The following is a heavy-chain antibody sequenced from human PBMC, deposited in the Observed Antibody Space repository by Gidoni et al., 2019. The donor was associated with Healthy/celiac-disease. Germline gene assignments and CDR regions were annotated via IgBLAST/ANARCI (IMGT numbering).Heavy chain of an antibody. CDR1: GGSISSSSYY. V-gene: IGHV4-39*01. CDR3: ARHISRSSGHYYYYGMDV. D-gene: IGHD6-6*01. CDR2: IYYSGST. Sequence: QLQLQESGPGLVKPSETLSLTCTDTGGSISSSSYYWGWIRQPPGKGLEWIGSIYYSGSTYYNPSLKSRVTISVDTSKNQFSLKLSSVTAADTAVYYCARHISRSSGHYYYYGMDVWGQGTTVTVSS. J-gene: IGHJ6*02.